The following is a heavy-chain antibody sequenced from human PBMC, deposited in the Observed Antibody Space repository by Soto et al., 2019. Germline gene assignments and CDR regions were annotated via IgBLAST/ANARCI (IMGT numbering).Heavy chain of an antibody. Sequence: PETLSLTCTVSGGSISSYYWSWIRQPPGKGLEWIGYIYYSGSTNYNPSLKSRVTISVDTSKNQFSLKLSSVTVADTAVYYCARGMLRYFDWLHYFDYWGQGTLVTVSS. J-gene: IGHJ4*02. CDR1: GGSISSYY. CDR3: ARGMLRYFDWLHYFDY. V-gene: IGHV4-59*01. D-gene: IGHD3-9*01. CDR2: IYYSGST.